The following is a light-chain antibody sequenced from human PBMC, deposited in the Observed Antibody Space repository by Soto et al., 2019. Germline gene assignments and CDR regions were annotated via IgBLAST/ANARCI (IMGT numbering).Light chain of an antibody. V-gene: IGLV2-14*01. CDR2: EVS. CDR3: FSYTTSSAPYV. J-gene: IGLJ1*01. CDR1: NSDVGAYNY. Sequence: QSALTQPASVSGSPGQSITISCTGTNSDVGAYNYVSWYQQHPGKAPKLLIYEVSNRPSGVSNRFSGSKSGNTASLTISGLQAEDEGAYYCFSYTTSSAPYVIGTGTKVTVL.